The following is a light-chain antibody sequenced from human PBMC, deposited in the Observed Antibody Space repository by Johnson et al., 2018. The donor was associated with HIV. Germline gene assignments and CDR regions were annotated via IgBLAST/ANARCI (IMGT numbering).Light chain of an antibody. Sequence: QSVLTQPPSVSAAPGQKVTISCSGSSSNIGRNYVSWYQQLPGTSPKLLIYEKNKRPSGIPDRFSASKSGTSAILDITGLQTGDEADYYCGTWDNSLGAHYFFGMGTKVTVL. V-gene: IGLV1-51*02. J-gene: IGLJ1*01. CDR3: GTWDNSLGAHYF. CDR2: EKN. CDR1: SSNIGRNY.